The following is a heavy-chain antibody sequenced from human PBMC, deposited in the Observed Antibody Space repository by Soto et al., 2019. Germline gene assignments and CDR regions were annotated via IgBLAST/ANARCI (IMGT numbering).Heavy chain of an antibody. D-gene: IGHD2-2*02. CDR3: AKNGGYCSSTSCYNYYGMDV. CDR1: GYTFTSYD. V-gene: IGHV1-8*01. J-gene: IGHJ6*02. CDR2: MNPNSGNT. Sequence: EASVKVSCKASGYTFTSYDINWVRQATGQGLEWMGWMNPNSGNTGYAQKFQGRVTMTRNTSISTAYMELSSLRSEDTAVYYCAKNGGYCSSTSCYNYYGMDVWGQGTTVTVSS.